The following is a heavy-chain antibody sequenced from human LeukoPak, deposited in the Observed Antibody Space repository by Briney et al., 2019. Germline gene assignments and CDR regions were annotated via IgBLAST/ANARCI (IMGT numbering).Heavy chain of an antibody. CDR1: GYTFTSYG. CDR3: ARGGIAAASPQYYFDY. Sequence: ASVKVSCKASGYTFTSYGISWVRQAPGQGLEWMGWISAYNGNTNYAQKLQGRVTMTTDTSTSTAYMELSSLRSEDTAVYYCARGGIAAASPQYYFDYWGQGTLVTVSS. CDR2: ISAYNGNT. D-gene: IGHD6-13*01. V-gene: IGHV1-18*01. J-gene: IGHJ4*02.